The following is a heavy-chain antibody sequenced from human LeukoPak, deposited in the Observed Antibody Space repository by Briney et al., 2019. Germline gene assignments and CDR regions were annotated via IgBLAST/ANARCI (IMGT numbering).Heavy chain of an antibody. CDR2: IYYSGST. Sequence: SETLSLTCTVSGGSTSSGGYYWSWIRQHPGKGLEWIGYIYYSGSTYYNPSLKSRVTISVDTSKNQFSLKLSSVTAADTAVYYCARPVPNYYDSSGYAFDIWGQGTMVTVSS. V-gene: IGHV4-31*03. J-gene: IGHJ3*02. CDR3: ARPVPNYYDSSGYAFDI. CDR1: GGSTSSGGYY. D-gene: IGHD3-22*01.